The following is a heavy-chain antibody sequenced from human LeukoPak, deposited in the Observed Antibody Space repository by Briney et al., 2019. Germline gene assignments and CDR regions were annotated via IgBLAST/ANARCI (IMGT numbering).Heavy chain of an antibody. V-gene: IGHV2-5*02. D-gene: IGHD3-22*01. CDR3: AHSDRPYYLGTLFAP. CDR2: IYWDDDK. J-gene: IGHJ5*02. CDR1: GFSLATTGLG. Sequence: SGPALVKPTETLTLTCNFSGFSLATTGLGVGWIRQPTGKALKWLALIYWDDDKRYSPSLKNRLTITKDTSKDHVVLTMTIMDPVDTATYFCAHSDRPYYLGTLFAPWGQGTLVTVSS.